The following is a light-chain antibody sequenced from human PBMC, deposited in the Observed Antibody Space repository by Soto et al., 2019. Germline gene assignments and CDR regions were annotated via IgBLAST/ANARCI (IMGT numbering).Light chain of an antibody. J-gene: IGLJ3*02. V-gene: IGLV1-40*01. CDR1: SSNIGAGFD. Sequence: QSVLTQPPSVSGAPGQRVTISCAGSSSNIGAGFDVHWYQQLPGTAPKLLIYGNTNRPSGVPDRFSGSKSGTSASLAITGLKAEDEADYYCQSYDSSLSGLWVFGGGTKLTVL. CDR3: QSYDSSLSGLWV. CDR2: GNT.